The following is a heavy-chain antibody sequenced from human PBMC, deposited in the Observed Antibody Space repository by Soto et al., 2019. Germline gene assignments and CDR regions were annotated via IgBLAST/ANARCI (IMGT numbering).Heavy chain of an antibody. D-gene: IGHD1-1*01. V-gene: IGHV1-69*13. Sequence: SVKFSFKASVGTRSSDAISWLRQAPGQGIEWMGGIIPIFGTADYAQKFQGRVTITADESTSTAYMELSSLRSDDKDVYYCAYGNETWFDPWGQGTLVTVSS. CDR1: VGTRSSDA. CDR2: IIPIFGTA. CDR3: AYGNETWFDP. J-gene: IGHJ5*02.